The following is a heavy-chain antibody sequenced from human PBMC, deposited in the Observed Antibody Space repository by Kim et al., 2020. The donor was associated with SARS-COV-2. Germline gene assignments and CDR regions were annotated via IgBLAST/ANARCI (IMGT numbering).Heavy chain of an antibody. V-gene: IGHV1-46*01. J-gene: IGHJ3*02. CDR1: GYTFTSYY. CDR2: INPSGGST. D-gene: IGHD1-7*01. Sequence: ASVKVSCKASGYTFTSYYMHWVRQAPGQGLEWMGIINPSGGSTSYAQKFQGRVTMTRDTSTSTVYMELSSLRSEDTAVYYCARVRFSIYFYHLRGWNYGRDAFDIWGQGTMVTVSS. CDR3: ARVRFSIYFYHLRGWNYGRDAFDI.